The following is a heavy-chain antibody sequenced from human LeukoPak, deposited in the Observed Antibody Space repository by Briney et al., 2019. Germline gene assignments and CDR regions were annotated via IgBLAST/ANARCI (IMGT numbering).Heavy chain of an antibody. Sequence: GGSLRLSCAASGFTFSHYYMNWIRQAPGKGLEWVSYISSSGSLTYYADSVKGRFTISRDNAKNSLYLQMNSLRAEDTAVYYCARDQAEWSLNNWFDPWGQGTLVTVSS. CDR1: GFTFSHYY. CDR2: ISSSGSLT. CDR3: ARDQAEWSLNNWFDP. D-gene: IGHD3-3*01. V-gene: IGHV3-11*04. J-gene: IGHJ5*02.